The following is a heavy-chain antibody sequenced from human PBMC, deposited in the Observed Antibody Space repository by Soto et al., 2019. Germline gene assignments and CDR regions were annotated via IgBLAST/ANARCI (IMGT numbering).Heavy chain of an antibody. V-gene: IGHV1-8*01. CDR3: ARMASFGSLDWFDP. CDR2: MNPGSGDT. Sequence: ASVKVSCKASGYTFTNNDVTWVRQATGQGLEWMGWMNPGSGDTGYAQKFQGRVTITRNISIATAYMELSSLRSEDTAIYYCARMASFGSLDWFDPWGQGTLVTVS. J-gene: IGHJ5*02. CDR1: GYTFTNND. D-gene: IGHD5-18*01.